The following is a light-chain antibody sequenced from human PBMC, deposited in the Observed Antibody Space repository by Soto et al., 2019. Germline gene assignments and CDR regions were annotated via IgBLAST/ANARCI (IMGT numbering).Light chain of an antibody. Sequence: QSALTQPPSASGSPGQSVTISCTGTSSDVGGYNFVSWYQQHPGKAPKLMIYEVSERPSGVPDRFSGSKSGNTASLTVSGLLAEDEADYSCSSYAGSNIVVFGGGTKVTVL. CDR3: SSYAGSNIVV. J-gene: IGLJ2*01. CDR1: SSDVGGYNF. CDR2: EVS. V-gene: IGLV2-8*01.